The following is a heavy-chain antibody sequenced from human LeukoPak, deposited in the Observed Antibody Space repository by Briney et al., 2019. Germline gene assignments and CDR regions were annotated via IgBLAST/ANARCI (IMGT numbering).Heavy chain of an antibody. CDR1: GYTFTSYD. CDR3: ARDTLSRYYYGSGSRKNWFDP. V-gene: IGHV1-8*01. D-gene: IGHD3-10*01. CDR2: MNPNSGNT. Sequence: ASVKVSCKASGYTFTSYDINWVRQATGQGLEWMGWMNPNSGNTGYAQKFQGRVTMTRNTSISTAYMELSSLRAEDTAVYYCARDTLSRYYYGSGSRKNWFDPWGQGTLVTVSS. J-gene: IGHJ5*02.